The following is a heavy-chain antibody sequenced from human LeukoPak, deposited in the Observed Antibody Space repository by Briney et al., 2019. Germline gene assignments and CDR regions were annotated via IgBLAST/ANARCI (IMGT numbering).Heavy chain of an antibody. CDR1: GFSLSTSGVG. CDR3: AHTPGNTYYYDSSGLFQH. D-gene: IGHD3-22*01. CDR2: IYWDDDK. V-gene: IGHV2-5*02. J-gene: IGHJ1*01. Sequence: SGPTLVNPTQTLTLTCTFSGFSLSTSGVGVGWIRQPPGKALEWLALIYWDDDKRYSPSLKSRLTITKDTSKNQVVLTMTNMDPVDTATYYCAHTPGNTYYYDSSGLFQHWGQGTLVTVSS.